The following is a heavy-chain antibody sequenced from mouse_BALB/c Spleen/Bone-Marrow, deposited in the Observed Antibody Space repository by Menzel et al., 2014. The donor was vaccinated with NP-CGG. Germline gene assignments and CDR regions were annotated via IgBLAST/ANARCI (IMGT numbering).Heavy chain of an antibody. V-gene: IGHV1-7*01. Sequence: QVQLQQPGAELAKPGASVKMSCKASDYTFTSYWMHWVKQGPGQGLEWIGYINPSTGYTAYNQKFKDKATLTADKSSSTAYMQLSSLTSEDSAVYYCARSGFDYWGQGTTFTVSS. J-gene: IGHJ2*01. CDR3: ARSGFDY. D-gene: IGHD4-1*01. CDR1: DYTFTSYW. CDR2: INPSTGYT.